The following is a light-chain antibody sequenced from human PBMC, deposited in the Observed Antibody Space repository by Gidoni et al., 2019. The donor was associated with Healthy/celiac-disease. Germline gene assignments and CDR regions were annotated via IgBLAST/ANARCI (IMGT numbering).Light chain of an antibody. V-gene: IGKV1-9*01. CDR2: AAS. Sequence: DIQLSQYPSFLSASVGDRVTITSRASQGISSYLAWYQQKPGKATKLLLYAASTLQSGVPSRFSGSGSGTEFTLTISSLQPEDFATYYCQQLNSYPPFTFXPXTKVDIK. CDR3: QQLNSYPPFT. CDR1: QGISSY. J-gene: IGKJ3*01.